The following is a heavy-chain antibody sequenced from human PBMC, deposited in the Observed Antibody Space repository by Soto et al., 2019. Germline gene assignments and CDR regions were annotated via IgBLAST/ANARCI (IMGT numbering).Heavy chain of an antibody. D-gene: IGHD6-6*01. CDR2: IVPMFGIP. CDR1: GGTFSSYA. J-gene: IGHJ6*03. V-gene: IGHV1-69*02. Sequence: QVQLVQSGAEVKKPGSSVKVSCKASGGTFSSYAINWVGQAPGQGLEWMGRIVPMFGIPNFAPKFQGRVTMTADRSTTTAYMELSSLRSEDTAVYYCASGPYTSSSGGYYYYYMDVWGKGTTVTVSS. CDR3: ASGPYTSSSGGYYYYYMDV.